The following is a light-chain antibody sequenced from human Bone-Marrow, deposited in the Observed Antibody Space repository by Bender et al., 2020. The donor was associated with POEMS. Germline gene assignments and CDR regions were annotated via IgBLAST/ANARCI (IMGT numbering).Light chain of an antibody. CDR1: SSNIGIKY. Sequence: HSVMTQPPSLSANPGQQVTISCSGTSSNIGIKYVYWYQQFPGAAPRLLISRTNRRPSGIPDRFSGSKSGTSASLVISGLRSEDEADYYCASWDDNLSAWVFGGGTKLTVL. J-gene: IGLJ3*02. V-gene: IGLV1-47*01. CDR3: ASWDDNLSAWV. CDR2: RTN.